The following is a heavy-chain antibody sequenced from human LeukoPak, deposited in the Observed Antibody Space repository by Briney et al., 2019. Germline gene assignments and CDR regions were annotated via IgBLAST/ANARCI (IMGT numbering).Heavy chain of an antibody. CDR3: AKDRSCTGSSCNVGS. D-gene: IGHD2-2*01. CDR2: ISGSGGST. Sequence: PGGSLRLSCAASGFTFSSYAMSWVRQTPGKGLEWVSTISGSGGSTYHADSVKGRFAISRDNSKNTLYLQMSSLRAEDTAVYYCAKDRSCTGSSCNVGSWGQGTMVTVSS. J-gene: IGHJ3*01. V-gene: IGHV3-23*01. CDR1: GFTFSSYA.